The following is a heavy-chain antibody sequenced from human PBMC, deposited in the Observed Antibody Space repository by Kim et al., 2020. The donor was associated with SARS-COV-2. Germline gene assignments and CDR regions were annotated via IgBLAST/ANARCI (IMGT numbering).Heavy chain of an antibody. Sequence: SETLSLTCTVSGGSISSYYWSWIRQPPGKGLEWIRYIYYSGSTNYNPSLKSRVTISVDTSKNQFSLKLSSVTAADTAVYYCARSVLPLAWYFDLWGRGTLVTVSS. CDR3: ARSVLPLAWYFDL. J-gene: IGHJ2*01. D-gene: IGHD3-10*01. CDR2: IYYSGST. CDR1: GGSISSYY. V-gene: IGHV4-59*08.